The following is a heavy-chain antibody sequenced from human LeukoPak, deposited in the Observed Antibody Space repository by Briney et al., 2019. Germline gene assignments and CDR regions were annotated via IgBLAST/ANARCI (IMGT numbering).Heavy chain of an antibody. J-gene: IGHJ5*02. V-gene: IGHV1-69*13. Sequence: ASVKVSCKASRGTFSSYAISWVRQAPGQGLEWMGGIIPIFGTANYAQKFQGRVKITADESTSTAYMELSSLRSDDTAVYYCARDRRGRYCSSISCYLGCLDPWGQGTLVTVSS. CDR2: IIPIFGTA. CDR3: ARDRRGRYCSSISCYLGCLDP. D-gene: IGHD2-2*01. CDR1: RGTFSSYA.